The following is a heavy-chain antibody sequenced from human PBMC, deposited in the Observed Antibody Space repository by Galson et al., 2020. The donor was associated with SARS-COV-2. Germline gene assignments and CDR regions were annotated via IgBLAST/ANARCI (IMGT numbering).Heavy chain of an antibody. V-gene: IGHV4-34*01. Sequence: LSLTCAVYGGSFSGYYWSWIRQPPGKGLEWIGEINHSGSTNYNPSLKSRVTISVDTSKNQFSLKLSSVTAADTAVYYCARDAPRAWGSRSYWYFDLWGRGTLVTVSS. D-gene: IGHD7-27*01. CDR3: ARDAPRAWGSRSYWYFDL. CDR2: INHSGST. J-gene: IGHJ2*01. CDR1: GGSFSGYY.